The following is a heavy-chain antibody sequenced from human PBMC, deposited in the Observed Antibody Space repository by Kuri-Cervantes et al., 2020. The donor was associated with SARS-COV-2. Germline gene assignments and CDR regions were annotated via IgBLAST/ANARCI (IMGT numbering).Heavy chain of an antibody. J-gene: IGHJ6*02. Sequence: ASVKVSCKASGYTFTSYGISWVRQAPGQGLEWMGWITVYNGNTNYAQKFQGRVTVTTDISTNTAYMELRSLRSEDTAVYYCARVFDCRGGSCYRAYYYYGMDVWGQGTTVTVSS. V-gene: IGHV1-18*04. D-gene: IGHD2-15*01. CDR3: ARVFDCRGGSCYRAYYYYGMDV. CDR2: ITVYNGNT. CDR1: GYTFTSYG.